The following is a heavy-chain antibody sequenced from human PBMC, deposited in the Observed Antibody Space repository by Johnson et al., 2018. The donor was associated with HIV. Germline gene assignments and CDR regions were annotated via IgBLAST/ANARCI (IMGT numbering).Heavy chain of an antibody. CDR1: GFTFDDYG. J-gene: IGHJ3*02. Sequence: VQLVESGGGVVRPGGSLRLSCAASGFTFDDYGMSWVRQAPGKGPEWVSGINWNGGRTGYADSVKGRFTISRDNAKNSLYLQMNSLRAEDTALYYCARDFVAFGECTAFDICGQGTMVTVSS. CDR3: ARDFVAFGECTAFDI. V-gene: IGHV3-20*04. CDR2: INWNGGRT. D-gene: IGHD3-10*01.